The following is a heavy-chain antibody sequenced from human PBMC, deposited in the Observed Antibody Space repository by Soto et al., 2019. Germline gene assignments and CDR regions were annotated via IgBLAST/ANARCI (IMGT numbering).Heavy chain of an antibody. Sequence: NPSETLSLTCTVSGGSISSPHDYWGWIRQSPGRGLEWIGSIYYSGSTYYNPSLKSRITISVDTSKNQFSLKLSSVTAADTAVYYCARVVRMQQWLVTNWFDPWGQGTLVTVS. CDR1: GGSISSPHDY. D-gene: IGHD6-19*01. CDR2: IYYSGST. J-gene: IGHJ5*02. V-gene: IGHV4-39*07. CDR3: ARVVRMQQWLVTNWFDP.